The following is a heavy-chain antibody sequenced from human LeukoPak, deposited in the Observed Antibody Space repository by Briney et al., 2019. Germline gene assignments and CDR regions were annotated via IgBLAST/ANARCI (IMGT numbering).Heavy chain of an antibody. CDR3: ARSGYSYGLDWFDP. J-gene: IGHJ5*02. CDR1: GYTFTSYY. D-gene: IGHD5-18*01. CDR2: INPSGGST. Sequence: GASVKVSCKASGYTFTSYYMHWVRQAPGQGLEWMGIINPSGGSTSYAQKFQGRVTITRNTSISTAYMELSSLRSEDTAVYYCARSGYSYGLDWFDPWGQGTLVTVSS. V-gene: IGHV1-46*01.